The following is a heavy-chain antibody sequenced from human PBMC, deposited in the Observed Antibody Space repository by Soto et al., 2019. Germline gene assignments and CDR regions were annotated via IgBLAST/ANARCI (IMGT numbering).Heavy chain of an antibody. CDR1: GGTFGNYA. J-gene: IGHJ6*02. CDR2: ISGYNGDT. Sequence: ASVKVSCKASGGTFGNYAFSWVRQAPGQGLEWMGWISGYNGDTNYAQKFQDRVSMTIDTSTGTAYMELRSLTSDDTAIYYCAKNGQPPYYYYGLDVWGQGTKVTVSS. D-gene: IGHD2-8*01. CDR3: AKNGQPPYYYYGLDV. V-gene: IGHV1-18*04.